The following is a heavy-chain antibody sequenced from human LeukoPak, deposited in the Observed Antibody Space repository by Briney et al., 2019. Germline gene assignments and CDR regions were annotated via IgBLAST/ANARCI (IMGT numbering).Heavy chain of an antibody. Sequence: PGGSLRLSCAASGFTFSSYSMNWVRQAPGKGLEWVSYISSSSRTIYYADSVKGRFTIPRDNAKNSLYLQMNSLRAEDTAVYYCARDHYGDYGVDYWGQGTLVTVSS. D-gene: IGHD4-17*01. CDR2: ISSSSRTI. J-gene: IGHJ4*02. V-gene: IGHV3-48*01. CDR1: GFTFSSYS. CDR3: ARDHYGDYGVDY.